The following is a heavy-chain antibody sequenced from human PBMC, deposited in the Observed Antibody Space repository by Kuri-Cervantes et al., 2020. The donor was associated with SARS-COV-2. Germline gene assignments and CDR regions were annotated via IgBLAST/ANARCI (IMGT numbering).Heavy chain of an antibody. D-gene: IGHD1-26*01. CDR1: GFTFSSYA. CDR2: ISSSSSYI. Sequence: GGSLRLSCAASGFTFSSYAMSWVRQAPGKGLEWVSSISSSSSYICYADSVKGRFTISRDNAKNSLYLQMNSLRAEDTAVYYCARVHKAGATYYYYYMDVWGKGTTVTVSS. CDR3: ARVHKAGATYYYYYMDV. V-gene: IGHV3-21*01. J-gene: IGHJ6*03.